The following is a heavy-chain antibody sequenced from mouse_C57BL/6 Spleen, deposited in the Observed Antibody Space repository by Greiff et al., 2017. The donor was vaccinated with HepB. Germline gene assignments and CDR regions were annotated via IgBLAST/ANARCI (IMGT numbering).Heavy chain of an antibody. CDR1: GYTFTSYW. V-gene: IGHV1-55*01. CDR2: IYPGSGST. CDR3: ERLGSSLYAMGY. D-gene: IGHD1-1*01. Sequence: QVQLQQPGAELVKPGASVKLSCKASGYTFTSYWITWVKQRPGQGLEWIGDIYPGSGSTNYNEKFKSKATLTVDTSSSTAYMQLSNLTSEDSAVYYCERLGSSLYAMGYWGQGTSVTVYS. J-gene: IGHJ4*01.